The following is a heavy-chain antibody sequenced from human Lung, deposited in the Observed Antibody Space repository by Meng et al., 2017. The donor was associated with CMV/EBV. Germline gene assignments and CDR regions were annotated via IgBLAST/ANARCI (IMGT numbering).Heavy chain of an antibody. CDR2: ISGSGATI. D-gene: IGHD2-2*01. CDR3: ARAGFCNSPTCRSAFDV. V-gene: IGHV3-48*03. Sequence: GGSLRLXCSASGFTFNRYEMHWVRQAPGKGLEWVSYISGSGATIYYADSVKGRFTISRDNAKNLLYVQMNSLRAEDTALYYCARAGFCNSPTCRSAFDVWXQGTXVTVSS. J-gene: IGHJ3*01. CDR1: GFTFNRYE.